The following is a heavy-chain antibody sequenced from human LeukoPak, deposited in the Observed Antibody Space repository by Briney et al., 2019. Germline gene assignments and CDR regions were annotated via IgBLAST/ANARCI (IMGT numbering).Heavy chain of an antibody. J-gene: IGHJ4*02. Sequence: SETLSLTCTVSGGSISSGGYYWSWIRQHPGKGLEWIGYIYYSGSTYYNPSLKSRVTISVDTSKNQFSLKLSSVTAADTAVYYCAKYLTRSTVNYFDYWGQGTLVTVSS. CDR3: AKYLTRSTVNYFDY. V-gene: IGHV4-31*03. D-gene: IGHD4-17*01. CDR2: IYYSGST. CDR1: GGSISSGGYY.